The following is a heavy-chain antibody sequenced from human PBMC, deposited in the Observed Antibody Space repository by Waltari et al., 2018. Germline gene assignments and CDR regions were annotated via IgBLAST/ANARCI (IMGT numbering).Heavy chain of an antibody. J-gene: IGHJ4*02. CDR3: ARHVSGSLDY. CDR1: GYSISSGYY. CDR2: IYHSGST. Sequence: QVQLQESGPGLVKPSETLSLTCAVSGYSISSGYYWGWIRQPPGKGLEWIGSIYHSGSTSYNPSLKSRVTISVDTSKNQFSLKLSSVTAADTAVYYCARHVSGSLDYWGQGTLVTVSS. D-gene: IGHD1-26*01. V-gene: IGHV4-38-2*01.